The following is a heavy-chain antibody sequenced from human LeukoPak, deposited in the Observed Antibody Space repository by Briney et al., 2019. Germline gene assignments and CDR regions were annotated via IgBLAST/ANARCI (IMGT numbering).Heavy chain of an antibody. Sequence: GGSLRLSCAASGFTFSSYSMNWVRQAPGKGLEWVSSISSSSSYIYYADSVKGRFTISRDNAKNSLYLQMNSLRAEDTAVYYCARVLRDSYYYMDVWGKGTTVTVSS. CDR3: ARVLRDSYYYMDV. CDR1: GFTFSSYS. J-gene: IGHJ6*03. V-gene: IGHV3-21*01. CDR2: ISSSSSYI.